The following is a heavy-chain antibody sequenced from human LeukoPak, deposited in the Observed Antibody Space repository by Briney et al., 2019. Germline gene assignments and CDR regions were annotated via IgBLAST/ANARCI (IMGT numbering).Heavy chain of an antibody. J-gene: IGHJ6*02. Sequence: GGSLRLSCAASGFTFSSYSMNWVRQAPGKGLEWVSSISSSSSYIYYADSVKGRFTISRDNAKNSLYLQMSSLRAEDTAVYYCARDRGVYCTNGVCYGPYYYYYGMDVWGQGTTVTVSS. V-gene: IGHV3-21*01. CDR1: GFTFSSYS. CDR2: ISSSSSYI. D-gene: IGHD2-8*01. CDR3: ARDRGVYCTNGVCYGPYYYYYGMDV.